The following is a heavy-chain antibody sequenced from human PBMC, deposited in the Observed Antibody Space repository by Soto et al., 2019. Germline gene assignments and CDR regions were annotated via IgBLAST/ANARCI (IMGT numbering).Heavy chain of an antibody. CDR1: GFTFSDYF. Sequence: QVQLVESGGGLVKPGGSLRLSCAASGFTFSDYFMSWIRQAPGEGLEWVSYISSSGSVIYYADSVKGRFTLSRDNAKTSLYLQMNSLRAEDTAVYYCAANWNDVLMFDYWGQGTLVTVSS. CDR2: ISSSGSVI. CDR3: AANWNDVLMFDY. V-gene: IGHV3-11*01. J-gene: IGHJ4*02. D-gene: IGHD1-1*01.